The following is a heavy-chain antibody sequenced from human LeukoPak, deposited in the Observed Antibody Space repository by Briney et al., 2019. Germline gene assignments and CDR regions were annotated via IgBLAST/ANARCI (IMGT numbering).Heavy chain of an antibody. CDR2: IYYGVST. D-gene: IGHD6-13*01. V-gene: IGHV4-59*08. CDR3: ARLLADNWFDP. Sequence: SETLSLTCTVSGGSISSYYWSWIRQPPGKGLEWIGYIYYGVSTNYNPSLKSRVTTSLDTSKKQISLKVRSVTAADTAIYYCARLLADNWFDPWGQGTLVTVSS. J-gene: IGHJ5*02. CDR1: GGSISSYY.